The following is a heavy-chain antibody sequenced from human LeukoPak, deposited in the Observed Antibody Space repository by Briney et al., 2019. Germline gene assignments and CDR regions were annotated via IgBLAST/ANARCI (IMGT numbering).Heavy chain of an antibody. J-gene: IGHJ6*03. D-gene: IGHD6-19*01. Sequence: GGSLRLSCAASGFTFSSYWMSWVRQAPGKGLEWVSYISSSDSIIYYADSVKGRFTISRDNAKNSLYLQMNSLRAEDTAVYYCAGGDNSGPDYYYYMDVWGKGTTVTISS. CDR3: AGGDNSGPDYYYYMDV. V-gene: IGHV3-48*04. CDR1: GFTFSSYW. CDR2: ISSSDSII.